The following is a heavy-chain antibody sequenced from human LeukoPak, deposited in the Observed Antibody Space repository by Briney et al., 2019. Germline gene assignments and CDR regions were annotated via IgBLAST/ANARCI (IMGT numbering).Heavy chain of an antibody. Sequence: GGSLRLSCTASGFTFSTYAMTWVRQAPGKGLEWISSMSSGSRYIYYADSVRGRFTISRDNTKNSLYLLMNNLRAEDTAIYYCARDRPTGASRVFVVQWGQGTPVTVSS. CDR1: GFTFSTYA. D-gene: IGHD2-15*01. V-gene: IGHV3-21*01. J-gene: IGHJ4*02. CDR2: MSSGSRYI. CDR3: ARDRPTGASRVFVVQ.